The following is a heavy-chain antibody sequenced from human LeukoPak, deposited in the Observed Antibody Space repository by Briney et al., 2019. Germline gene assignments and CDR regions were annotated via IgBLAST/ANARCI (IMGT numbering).Heavy chain of an antibody. V-gene: IGHV4-39*07. J-gene: IGHJ5*02. CDR2: IYYSGST. Sequence: SETLSFTCTVSGGSISSSSYYWGWIRQPPGKGLEWIGSIYYSGSTYYNPSLKSRVTISVDTSKNQFSLKLSSVTAADTAVYYCARVAKGVVTGGVTWFDPWGQGTLVTVSS. CDR3: ARVAKGVVTGGVTWFDP. CDR1: GGSISSSSYY. D-gene: IGHD3-16*01.